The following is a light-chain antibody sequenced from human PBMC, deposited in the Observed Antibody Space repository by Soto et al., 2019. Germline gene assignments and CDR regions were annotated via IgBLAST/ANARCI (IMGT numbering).Light chain of an antibody. V-gene: IGKV3-20*01. Sequence: EIVLTQSPGTLSLSPGERATLSCRASQSVSSSYLAWYQQKPGQAPRLLIYGASSRATGIPDRFSGTGSETDFTLTISRLEPEDFAVYYCQQYDNSPITFGQGIRLEIK. J-gene: IGKJ5*01. CDR2: GAS. CDR3: QQYDNSPIT. CDR1: QSVSSSY.